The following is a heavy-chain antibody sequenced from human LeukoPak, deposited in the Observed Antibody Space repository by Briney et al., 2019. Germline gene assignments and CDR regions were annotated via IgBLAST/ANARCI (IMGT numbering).Heavy chain of an antibody. CDR1: GFTFSSYA. Sequence: PGGSLRLSCAASGFTFSSYAMHWVRQAPGKGLEWVAVIPYDGSNKYYADSVKGRFTISRDNSKNTLYLQMNSLRAEDTAVYYCARETYYYDSSGYSIRGNWFDPWGQGTLVTVSS. CDR3: ARETYYYDSSGYSIRGNWFDP. J-gene: IGHJ5*02. CDR2: IPYDGSNK. D-gene: IGHD3-22*01. V-gene: IGHV3-30-3*01.